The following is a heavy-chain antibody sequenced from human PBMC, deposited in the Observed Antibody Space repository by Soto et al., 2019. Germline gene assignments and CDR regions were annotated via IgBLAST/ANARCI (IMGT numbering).Heavy chain of an antibody. CDR2: ISNDGGDK. Sequence: QVQLAESGGGVVQPGRSLTITCAASGFTLGTYGMHWVRQAPGKGLEWVAVISNDGGDKYDSDSVMGRFTISRDNSKNTLFLQMNSLRAEETAVYFCAKEFFESSGFYPSLDALDIWGQGTVVTVSS. D-gene: IGHD3-22*01. CDR1: GFTLGTYG. J-gene: IGHJ3*02. V-gene: IGHV3-30*18. CDR3: AKEFFESSGFYPSLDALDI.